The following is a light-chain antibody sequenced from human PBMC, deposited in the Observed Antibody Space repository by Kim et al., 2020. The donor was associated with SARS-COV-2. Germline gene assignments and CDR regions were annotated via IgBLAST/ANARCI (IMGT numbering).Light chain of an antibody. CDR2: EVS. Sequence: QSVTISCTGTHGDVGGYNYVSWYQQHPGKAPKLMIYEVSKRPSGVPDRFSGSKSGNTASLTVSGLQAEDEADYYCSSYAGRNNFGVFGGGTQLTVL. V-gene: IGLV2-8*01. J-gene: IGLJ2*01. CDR3: SSYAGRNNFGV. CDR1: HGDVGGYNY.